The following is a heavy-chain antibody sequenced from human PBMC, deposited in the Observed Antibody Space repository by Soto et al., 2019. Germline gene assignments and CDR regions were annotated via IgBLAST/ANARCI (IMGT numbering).Heavy chain of an antibody. V-gene: IGHV1-3*01. Sequence: ASVKVSCKASGYTFTSYAMHWVRQAPGQRLEWMGWINAGNGNTKYSQKFQGGVTITRDTSASTAYMELSSLRSEDTAVYYCARALRYYDSSGYYPWGQGTLVTVSS. CDR2: INAGNGNT. CDR1: GYTFTSYA. D-gene: IGHD3-22*01. J-gene: IGHJ5*02. CDR3: ARALRYYDSSGYYP.